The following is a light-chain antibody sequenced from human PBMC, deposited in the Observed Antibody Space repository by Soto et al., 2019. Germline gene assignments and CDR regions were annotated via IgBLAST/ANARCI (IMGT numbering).Light chain of an antibody. CDR1: QSVSGY. J-gene: IGKJ1*01. CDR2: GAS. CDR3: HQYDSWT. Sequence: EIVMTQSPGTVSVFPGETVTLSCRASQSVSGYLDWFHQKPGQAPRLLIYGASSRATGIPDRFSGSGSGTDFTLTISRLEPEDFAVYYCHQYDSWTFGQGTKVEIK. V-gene: IGKV3-20*01.